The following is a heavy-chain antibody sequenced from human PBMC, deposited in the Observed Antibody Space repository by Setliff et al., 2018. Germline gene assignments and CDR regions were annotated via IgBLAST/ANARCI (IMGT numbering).Heavy chain of an antibody. V-gene: IGHV3-7*03. CDR2: TKQDGSEK. D-gene: IGHD1-1*01. J-gene: IGHJ2*01. CDR1: GFTFSNYW. Sequence: PGGSLRLSCAASGFTFSNYWMSWVRQAPGKGLEWVANTKQDGSEKYYVDSVKGRLTISRDNSKNSVFLQMNSLRVEDTAVYYCAKLVGLEPVDWYFDLWGRGTLVTVSS. CDR3: AKLVGLEPVDWYFDL.